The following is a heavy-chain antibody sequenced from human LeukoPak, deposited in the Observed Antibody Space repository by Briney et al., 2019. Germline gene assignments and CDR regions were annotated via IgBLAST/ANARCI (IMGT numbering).Heavy chain of an antibody. CDR2: ISAYNGNT. V-gene: IGHV1-18*01. J-gene: IGHJ3*02. D-gene: IGHD6-13*01. CDR3: ARHLGAAGTTDAFDI. Sequence: ASVKVSCKASGYTFTSYGISWVRQAPGQGLEWMGWISAYNGNTNYAQKFQGRVTITADESTSTAYMELSSLGSEDTAVYYCARHLGAAGTTDAFDIWGQGTMVTVSS. CDR1: GYTFTSYG.